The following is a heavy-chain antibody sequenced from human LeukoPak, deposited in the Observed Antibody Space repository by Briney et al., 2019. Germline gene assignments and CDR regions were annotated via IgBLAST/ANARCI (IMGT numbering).Heavy chain of an antibody. D-gene: IGHD6-19*01. Sequence: PGGSLRLSCATSGFTFSSYAMSWVRQAPGKGLEWVSAISGSGGSTYYADSVKGRFTISRDNSKNTLYLQMNSLRAEDTAVYYCAKDLDSGSGWYFALDYWGQGTLVTVSS. CDR1: GFTFSSYA. CDR2: ISGSGGST. CDR3: AKDLDSGSGWYFALDY. V-gene: IGHV3-23*01. J-gene: IGHJ4*02.